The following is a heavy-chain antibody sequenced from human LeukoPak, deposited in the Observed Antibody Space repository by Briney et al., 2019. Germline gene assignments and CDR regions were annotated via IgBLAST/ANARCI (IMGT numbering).Heavy chain of an antibody. CDR3: AGYGSGSYYILENWFDP. CDR2: IYYSGST. V-gene: IGHV4-39*01. D-gene: IGHD3-10*01. CDR1: GGSISSSSYY. J-gene: IGHJ5*02. Sequence: SETLSLTCTVSGGSISSSSYYWGWIRQPPGKGLEWIGSIYYSGSTYYNPSLKSRVTISVDTSKNQFSLKLSSVTAADTAVYYCAGYGSGSYYILENWFDPWGQGTLVTVSS.